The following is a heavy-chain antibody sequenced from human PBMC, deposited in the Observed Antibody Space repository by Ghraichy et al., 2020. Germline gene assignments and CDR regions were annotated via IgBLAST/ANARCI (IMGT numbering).Heavy chain of an antibody. J-gene: IGHJ4*02. CDR3: ARGTYDATYSFDS. Sequence: GLKKIGYIYNIRNTNYSPSLESRVTISVDTSKNQFSLKMNSVTAADTAVYYCARGTYDATYSFDSWGQGTLVTISS. V-gene: IGHV4-59*01. D-gene: IGHD2-15*01. CDR2: IYNIRNT.